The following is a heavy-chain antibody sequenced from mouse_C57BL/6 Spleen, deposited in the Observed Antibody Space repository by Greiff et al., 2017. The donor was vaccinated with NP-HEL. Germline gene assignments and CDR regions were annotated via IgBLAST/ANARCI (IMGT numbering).Heavy chain of an antibody. CDR3: ARGNLYAMDY. Sequence: VQLQQSGAELVRPGASVKLSCKASGYTFTDYYINWVKQRPGQGLEWIARIYPGSGNTYYNEKFKGKATLTAEKSSSTAYMQLSSLTSEDSAVYFCARGNLYAMDYWGQGTSVTVSS. V-gene: IGHV1-76*01. CDR2: IYPGSGNT. J-gene: IGHJ4*01. D-gene: IGHD2-1*01. CDR1: GYTFTDYY.